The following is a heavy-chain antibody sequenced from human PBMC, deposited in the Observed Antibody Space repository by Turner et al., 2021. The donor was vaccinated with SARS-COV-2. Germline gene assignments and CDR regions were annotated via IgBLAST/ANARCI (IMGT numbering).Heavy chain of an antibody. CDR3: ATGYAYCGGDCSIHY. V-gene: IGHV1-24*01. J-gene: IGHJ4*02. CDR2: FDPEDGET. D-gene: IGHD2-21*02. Sequence: QVQLVQSGAEVKKPGASVKVSCKVSGYTLIELSMHWVRQAPGKGLEWMGGFDPEDGETIYAQKFQGRVTMTEDKSTDTAYMGLSSLRSEDTAVYYCATGYAYCGGDCSIHYWGQGTLVTVSS. CDR1: GYTLIELS.